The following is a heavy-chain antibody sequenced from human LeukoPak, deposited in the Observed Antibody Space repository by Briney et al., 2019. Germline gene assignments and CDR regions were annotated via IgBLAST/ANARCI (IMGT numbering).Heavy chain of an antibody. D-gene: IGHD6-19*01. CDR1: GYTFTSYG. CDR3: AREAYSSGWYHFDY. V-gene: IGHV1-18*01. CDR2: ISAYNGNT. Sequence: ASVKVSCKASGYTFTSYGISWVRQAPGQGLEWMGWISAYNGNTNYAQKLQGRVTMTTDTSTSTACMELRSLRSDDTAVYYCAREAYSSGWYHFDYWGQGTLVTVSS. J-gene: IGHJ4*02.